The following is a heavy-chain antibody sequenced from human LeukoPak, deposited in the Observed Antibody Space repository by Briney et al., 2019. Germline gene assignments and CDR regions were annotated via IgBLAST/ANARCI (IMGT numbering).Heavy chain of an antibody. D-gene: IGHD4-17*01. CDR2: ISGSGGST. J-gene: IGHJ3*02. Sequence: GGSLRLSCGVFDITFSSYAMSWVRQAPGKGLEWVSAISGSGGSTYYADSVKGRFTISRDNSKNTLYLQMNSLRAEDTAVYYCAKYTDGDYGYAFDIWSQGTMVTVPS. CDR1: DITFSSYA. V-gene: IGHV3-23*01. CDR3: AKYTDGDYGYAFDI.